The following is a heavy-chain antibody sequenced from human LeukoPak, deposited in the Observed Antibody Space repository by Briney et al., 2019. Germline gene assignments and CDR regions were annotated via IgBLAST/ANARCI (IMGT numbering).Heavy chain of an antibody. Sequence: TSQTLSLTCTVSGGSVSSGSYYWSWIRQPPGKGLEWIGYIYYSGSTNYNPSLKSRVTISVDTSKNQFSLKLSSVTAADTAVYYCAREENSSGSFDYWGQGTLVTVSS. CDR1: GGSVSSGSYY. CDR2: IYYSGST. D-gene: IGHD6-19*01. J-gene: IGHJ4*02. V-gene: IGHV4-61*01. CDR3: AREENSSGSFDY.